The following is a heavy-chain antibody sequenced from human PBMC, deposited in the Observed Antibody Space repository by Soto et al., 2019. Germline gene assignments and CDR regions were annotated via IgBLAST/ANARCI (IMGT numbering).Heavy chain of an antibody. CDR3: ARGPSGDKVDY. Sequence: SETLSLTCTVSGDSISNGYYAWSWIRQPPGKDLEWIGHIYNSVNTYSNPSLKSRVTISADTSKNQFSLKLSSVTAADTAVYYCARGPSGDKVDYWGQGTLVTVSS. CDR2: IYNSVNT. J-gene: IGHJ4*02. CDR1: GDSISNGYYA. D-gene: IGHD3-10*01. V-gene: IGHV4-30-4*01.